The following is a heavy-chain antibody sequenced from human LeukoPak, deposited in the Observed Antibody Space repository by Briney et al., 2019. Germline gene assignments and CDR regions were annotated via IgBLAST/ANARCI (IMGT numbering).Heavy chain of an antibody. Sequence: GASVKVSCKTSGYSFTDYYMHWVRQAPGQGLEWMGWINPNSGGTSSAQKFQSRVTMTRDTSITTVYMEVRWLTSDDTAIYYCARADRPHGGPYLIGPWGQGTLVTVSS. V-gene: IGHV1-2*02. CDR3: ARADRPHGGPYLIGP. CDR1: GYSFTDYY. J-gene: IGHJ5*02. CDR2: INPNSGGT. D-gene: IGHD2-21*01.